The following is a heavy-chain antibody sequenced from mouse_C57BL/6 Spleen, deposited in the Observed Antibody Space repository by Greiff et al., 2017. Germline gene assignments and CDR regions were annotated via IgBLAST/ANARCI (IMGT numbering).Heavy chain of an antibody. D-gene: IGHD2-4*01. J-gene: IGHJ4*01. CDR2: IYPGSGST. CDR1: GYTFTSYW. V-gene: IGHV1-55*01. Sequence: VQLQQPGAELVKPGASVKMSCKASGYTFTSYWITWVKQRPGQGLEWIGDIYPGSGSTNYNEKFKSKATLTVDTSSSTAYMQLSSLTSEAAAVYYCARFYYDYDAYAMDYWGQGTSVTVSS. CDR3: ARFYYDYDAYAMDY.